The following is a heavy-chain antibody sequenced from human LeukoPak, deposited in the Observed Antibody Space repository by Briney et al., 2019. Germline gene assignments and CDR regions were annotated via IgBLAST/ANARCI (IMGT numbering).Heavy chain of an antibody. CDR1: GYTFTDYC. V-gene: IGHV1-2*02. CDR2: LNPDSGGT. D-gene: IGHD5-12*01. CDR3: AREVDKVTTFRSLYLDS. Sequence: ASVKVSCKASGYTFTDYCIHFVRPAPGQPLEWMGWLNPDSGGTNYAPKFRGRVTMTRDISVNTAYMEVTRLISDDTAMYYCAREVDKVTTFRSLYLDSWGQGSLVTVSS. J-gene: IGHJ4*02.